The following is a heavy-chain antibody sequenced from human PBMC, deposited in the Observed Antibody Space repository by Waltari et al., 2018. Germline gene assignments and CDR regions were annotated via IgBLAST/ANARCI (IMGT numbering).Heavy chain of an antibody. J-gene: IGHJ2*01. D-gene: IGHD2-15*01. CDR2: VHNSGRT. Sequence: QLHESGPGLAKPSETLSLILAVSGDAMSNTDFWSWLRQTPGIGLEWIGQVHNSGRTNDSPSFASRVAVSMDTSTFHFALKVTSATAADTALYFCARDRGRGLYLDTWGRGILVTVSP. CDR1: GDAMSNTDF. CDR3: ARDRGRGLYLDT. V-gene: IGHV4-4*02.